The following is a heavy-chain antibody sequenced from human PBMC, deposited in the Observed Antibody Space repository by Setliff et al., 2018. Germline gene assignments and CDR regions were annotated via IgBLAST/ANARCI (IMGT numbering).Heavy chain of an antibody. D-gene: IGHD1-7*01. Sequence: PGGSLRLSCAASGLAFSTYGIHWVRHTPGKGLEWVAYIRYDGSKKDYADYVRGRFTISRDDSKNTVSLQMNSLRAEDTAVYYCAKPPVELRWGFESWGQGTPVTVSS. CDR1: GLAFSTYG. J-gene: IGHJ4*02. V-gene: IGHV3-30*02. CDR2: IRYDGSKK. CDR3: AKPPVELRWGFES.